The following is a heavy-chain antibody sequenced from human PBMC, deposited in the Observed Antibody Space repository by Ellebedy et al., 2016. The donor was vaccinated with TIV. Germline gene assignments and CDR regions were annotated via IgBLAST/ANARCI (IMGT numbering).Heavy chain of an antibody. J-gene: IGHJ5*02. CDR1: GFNFRSYW. CDR3: ARRASYGDYAVQVNPWFDP. D-gene: IGHD4-17*01. V-gene: IGHV3-7*01. Sequence: GESLKISCAASGFNFRSYWMTWVRQAPGKGLEWVAKIRQEGDEIYYVESVKGRFTIYRDNAKNSLFLKMNSLRVEDTAVYYCARRASYGDYAVQVNPWFDPWGQGTLVTVSS. CDR2: IRQEGDEI.